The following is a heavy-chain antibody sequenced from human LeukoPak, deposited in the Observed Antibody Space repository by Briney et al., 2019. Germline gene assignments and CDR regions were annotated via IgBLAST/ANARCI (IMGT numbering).Heavy chain of an antibody. D-gene: IGHD3-10*01. CDR3: AKDEGVVLSTSFDFGH. CDR1: GFTFSTYA. CDR2: ISGSGRNT. V-gene: IGHV3-23*01. J-gene: IGHJ4*02. Sequence: GGSLRLSWVVSGFTFSTYAMSWVRQAPGKGLEWVAFISGSGRNTYYADSVKGRFTISRDNFRNTLSVQMNSLRPDDTAIYYCAKDEGVVLSTSFDFGHWGQGTLVAVSS.